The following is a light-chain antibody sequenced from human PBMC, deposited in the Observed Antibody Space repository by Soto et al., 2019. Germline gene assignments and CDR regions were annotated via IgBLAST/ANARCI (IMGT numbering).Light chain of an antibody. Sequence: EIVLTQSPATLSLSPGERATLSCRASQSVSSYLAWYQHKPGQAPRLLIYDTSTGATGVPDRFSGSGSGTDFTLTISRLEPEDFAVYYCQQYGSSPYTFGQGTRLEIK. J-gene: IGKJ5*01. CDR1: QSVSSY. CDR3: QQYGSSPYT. V-gene: IGKV3-20*01. CDR2: DTS.